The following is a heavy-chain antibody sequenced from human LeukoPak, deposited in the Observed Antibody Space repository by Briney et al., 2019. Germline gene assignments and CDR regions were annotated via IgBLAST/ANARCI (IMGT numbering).Heavy chain of an antibody. Sequence: SETLSLTCTVSGGSISSSSYYWGWIRQPPGKGLEWIRSIYYSGSTYYNPSLKSRVTISVDRSKNQFSLKLSSVTAADTAVYYCASMTTVTTGPEYWGQGTLVTVSS. D-gene: IGHD4-17*01. CDR1: GGSISSSSYY. V-gene: IGHV4-39*07. CDR3: ASMTTVTTGPEY. CDR2: IYYSGST. J-gene: IGHJ4*02.